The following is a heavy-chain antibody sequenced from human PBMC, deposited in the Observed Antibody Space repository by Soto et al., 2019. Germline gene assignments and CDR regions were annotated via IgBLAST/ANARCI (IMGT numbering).Heavy chain of an antibody. J-gene: IGHJ4*02. CDR2: VYWDDDK. V-gene: IGHV2-5*02. CDR3: PHLNTRGYYSDH. Sequence: ESVPTLVNPTQTLTLTCTFSGFSLSTSQVRVGWIRQPPGKALEWLAHVYWDDDKYYSLSLKSRLTISKDNSKSQVVLTMTNMDPVDKATYYSPHLNTRGYYSDHWGQGAVVAAPQ. CDR1: GFSLSTSQVR.